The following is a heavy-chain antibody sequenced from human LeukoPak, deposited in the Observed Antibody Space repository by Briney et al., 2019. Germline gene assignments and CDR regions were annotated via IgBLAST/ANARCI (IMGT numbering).Heavy chain of an antibody. J-gene: IGHJ3*02. V-gene: IGHV1-69*13. CDR2: IIPMFGTP. CDR3: AKTLRYCSTTGCYGAFDI. Sequence: SVKVSCKASGGTFRSYAISWVRQAPGQGLEWMGGIIPMFGTPNYAQKFQGRVRITADESTSTAYMELSSLRSEDTAVYYCAKTLRYCSTTGCYGAFDIWGQGTMVTVSS. D-gene: IGHD2-2*01. CDR1: GGTFRSYA.